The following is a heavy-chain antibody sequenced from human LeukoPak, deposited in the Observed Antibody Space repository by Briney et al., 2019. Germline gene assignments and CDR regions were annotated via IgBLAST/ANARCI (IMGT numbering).Heavy chain of an antibody. D-gene: IGHD4-17*01. CDR2: ISWNSGSI. CDR3: AKAAVTPVRYFDY. CDR1: GFTFDDYA. J-gene: IGHJ4*02. V-gene: IGHV3-9*01. Sequence: GRSLRLSCAASGFTFDDYAMHWVRQAPGKGLEWVSGISWNSGSIGYADSVKGRFTISRDNAKNSLYLQMNSLRAEDTAVYYCAKAAVTPVRYFDYWGQGTLVTVSS.